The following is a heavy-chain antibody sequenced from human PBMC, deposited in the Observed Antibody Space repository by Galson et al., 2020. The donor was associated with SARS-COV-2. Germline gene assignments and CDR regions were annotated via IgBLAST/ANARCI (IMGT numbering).Heavy chain of an antibody. Sequence: ASVKVSCKASGFTFTTYAMNWVRQAPGHGLEWMGWINTHTGNPAYAQGFTGRFVFSLDTSVSTAYLQISSLKAEDTAVYYCARVRYYYGMDVWGQGTTVTVSS. CDR1: GFTFTTYA. D-gene: IGHD4-17*01. CDR3: ARVRYYYGMDV. J-gene: IGHJ6*02. CDR2: INTHTGNP. V-gene: IGHV7-4-1*02.